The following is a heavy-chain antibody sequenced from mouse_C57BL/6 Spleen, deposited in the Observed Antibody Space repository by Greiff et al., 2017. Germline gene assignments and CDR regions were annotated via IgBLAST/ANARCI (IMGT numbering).Heavy chain of an antibody. CDR3: AREPGSKTGY. CDR1: GYTFTSYW. Sequence: QFQLQQPGAELVRPGTSVKLSCKASGYTFTSYWMHWLKQRPGQGLAWIGVFDPSDSYTNYNQKFKGKATLTVDTSSSTAYMTLSSLTSEDSAVYYCAREPGSKTGYWGQGTTLTVSS. V-gene: IGHV1-59*01. J-gene: IGHJ2*01. CDR2: FDPSDSYT. D-gene: IGHD1-1*01.